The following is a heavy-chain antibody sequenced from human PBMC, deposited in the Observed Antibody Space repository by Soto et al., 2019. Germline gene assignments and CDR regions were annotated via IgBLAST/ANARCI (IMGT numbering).Heavy chain of an antibody. V-gene: IGHV1-18*01. Sequence: ASVKVSCKASGYTFTNYGVSWVRQAPGQGLEWMGWITGSTGDTNYAQKFQDRFAMTTDTSTDTAYMELRSLRAGDTAVYYCARDKVGTAADFWGQGTLVTVSS. CDR1: GYTFTNYG. D-gene: IGHD2-21*02. CDR3: ARDKVGTAADF. CDR2: ITGSTGDT. J-gene: IGHJ4*02.